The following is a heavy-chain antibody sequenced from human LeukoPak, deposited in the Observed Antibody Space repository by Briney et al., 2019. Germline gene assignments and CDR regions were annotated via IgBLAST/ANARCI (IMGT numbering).Heavy chain of an antibody. CDR3: ARDAYGSGKGYFDY. CDR2: IIPIFGTA. Sequence: ASVKVSCKASGGTFSRYAISWVRQAPGQGLEWMGGIIPIFGTANYAQKFQGRVTITADESTSTAYMELSSLRSDDTAVYYCARDAYGSGKGYFDYWGQGTLVTVSS. J-gene: IGHJ4*02. CDR1: GGTFSRYA. V-gene: IGHV1-69*13. D-gene: IGHD3-10*01.